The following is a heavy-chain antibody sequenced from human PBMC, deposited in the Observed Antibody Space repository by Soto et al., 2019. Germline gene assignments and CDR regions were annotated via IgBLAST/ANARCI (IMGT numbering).Heavy chain of an antibody. V-gene: IGHV4-4*07. D-gene: IGHD6-13*01. CDR3: ARDQGVAAAGITWFDP. Sequence: SETLFLTCTVSGASMNSYHWSWIRQPAGKGLEWIGHIHSSGSTNYNPSLKSRVTMSVDTSKNQFSLRLMSLTAADTAVYYCARDQGVAAAGITWFDPWGQGSLVTV. J-gene: IGHJ5*02. CDR2: IHSSGST. CDR1: GASMNSYH.